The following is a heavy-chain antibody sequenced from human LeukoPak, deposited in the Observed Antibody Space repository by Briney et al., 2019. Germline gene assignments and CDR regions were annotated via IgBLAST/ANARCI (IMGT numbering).Heavy chain of an antibody. CDR1: GFTFSDHY. Sequence: GGSLRLSCAASGFTFSDHYMSWIRQAPGKGLEWVSAISGSGGSTYYADSVKGRFTISRDNSKNTLYLQMNSLRAEDTAVYYCAKYVDIAATIGIDYWGQGTLVTVSS. CDR3: AKYVDIAATIGIDY. J-gene: IGHJ4*02. V-gene: IGHV3-23*01. CDR2: ISGSGGST. D-gene: IGHD5-12*01.